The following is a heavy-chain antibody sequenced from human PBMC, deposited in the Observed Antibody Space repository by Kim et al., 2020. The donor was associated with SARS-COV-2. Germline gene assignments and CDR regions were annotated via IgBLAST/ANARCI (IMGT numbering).Heavy chain of an antibody. CDR1: GFTLSDYY. CDR2: IRTNTYGGTR. Sequence: GGSLRLSCTASGFTLSDYYMTWVRLAPGKGLEWVGLIRTNTYGGTREYAPSVKDRFTVPRDDSNSVAYLPLNSLRSEDTAVYYCARRRRAYEYMYVWGKG. J-gene: IGHJ6*03. V-gene: IGHV3-49*04. CDR3: ARRRRAYEYMYV. D-gene: IGHD3-16*01.